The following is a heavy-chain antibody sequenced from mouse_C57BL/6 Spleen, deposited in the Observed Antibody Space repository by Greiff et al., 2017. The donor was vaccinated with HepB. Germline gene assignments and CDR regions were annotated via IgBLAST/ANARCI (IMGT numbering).Heavy chain of an antibody. CDR1: GFTFTDYY. Sequence: DVKLVESGGGLVQPGGSLSLSCAASGFTFTDYYMSWVRQPPGKALEWLGFIRNKANGYTTEYSVSVKGRFTISRDNSQSILYLQMNALRAEDSATYYCARYLITTGYFDVWGTGTTVTVSS. D-gene: IGHD1-1*01. CDR3: ARYLITTGYFDV. J-gene: IGHJ1*03. CDR2: IRNKANGYTT. V-gene: IGHV7-3*01.